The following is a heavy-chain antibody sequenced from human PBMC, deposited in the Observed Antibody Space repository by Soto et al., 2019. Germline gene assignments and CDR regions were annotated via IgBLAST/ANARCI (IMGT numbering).Heavy chain of an antibody. J-gene: IGHJ4*02. D-gene: IGHD1-26*01. Sequence: GASQKISGEGCEYSFTSYWIGSVRQMPGKGLEWMGIIYPGDSDTRYSPYFQGQVTISADKSISTAYLQWSSLKASDTAMYYCARRPIVGATHFGYWGQGTLVTVSS. CDR3: ARRPIVGATHFGY. V-gene: IGHV5-51*01. CDR1: EYSFTSYW. CDR2: IYPGDSDT.